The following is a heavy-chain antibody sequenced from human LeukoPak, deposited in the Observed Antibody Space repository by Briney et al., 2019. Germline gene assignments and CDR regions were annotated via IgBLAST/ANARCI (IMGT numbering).Heavy chain of an antibody. D-gene: IGHD3-22*01. CDR1: GGSTTSYY. V-gene: IGHV4-59*08. CDR3: ARHYYDRSGSYSFDY. CDR2: IYSSGST. Sequence: PSQTLSLTCAVSGGSTTSYYWSWIRQPPGKGLEWKGYIYSSGSTNYNPSLKSRVTISVDTSRNQFSLKLNSVTAADTAVYFCARHYYDRSGSYSFDYWGQGALVTVSS. J-gene: IGHJ4*02.